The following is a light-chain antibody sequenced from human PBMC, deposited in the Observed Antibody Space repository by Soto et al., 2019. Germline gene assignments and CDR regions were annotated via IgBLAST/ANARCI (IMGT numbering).Light chain of an antibody. CDR2: EVS. CDR3: CSYAGSSTPSYV. CDR1: SSDVGSHNL. Sequence: QSALAQPASVSGSPGQSITISCTGTSSDVGSHNLVSWYQQHPGKAPKLMIYEVSKRPSGVSNRFSGSKSGNTASLTISGLQAEDEADYYCCSYAGSSTPSYVFGTGTKVTVL. J-gene: IGLJ1*01. V-gene: IGLV2-23*02.